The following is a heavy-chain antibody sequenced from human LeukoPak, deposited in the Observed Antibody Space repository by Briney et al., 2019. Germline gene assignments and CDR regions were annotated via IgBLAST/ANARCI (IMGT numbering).Heavy chain of an antibody. J-gene: IGHJ4*02. CDR1: GFTFSSYA. D-gene: IGHD2-21*01. CDR3: ARDCGLLCYFDY. V-gene: IGHV3-30-3*01. CDR2: ISYDGSNK. Sequence: GGSLRLSCAASGFTFSSYAMHWVRQAPGKGLEWVAVISYDGSNKYYADSVKGRFTISRDNSKNTLYLQMNSLRAEDTAVYYCARDCGLLCYFDYWGQGTLVTVSS.